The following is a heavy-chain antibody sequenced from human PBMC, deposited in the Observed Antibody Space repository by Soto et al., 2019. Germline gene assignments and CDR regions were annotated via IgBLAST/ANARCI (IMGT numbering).Heavy chain of an antibody. CDR3: ARRHLAVAVSPWFDP. CDR2: IDSSGEK. CDR1: GLSITDSEMG. V-gene: IGHV2-26*01. D-gene: IGHD6-19*01. J-gene: IGHJ5*02. Sequence: QVTLKEAGPVLLKPTEPLTLRCTVSGLSITDSEMGVSWIRQHPGQPLEWLAHIDSSGEKSYRTFLKSRLAISKDTSKSQIVLTMTNMDPADTATYYCARRHLAVAVSPWFDPWGQGIPVTVSS.